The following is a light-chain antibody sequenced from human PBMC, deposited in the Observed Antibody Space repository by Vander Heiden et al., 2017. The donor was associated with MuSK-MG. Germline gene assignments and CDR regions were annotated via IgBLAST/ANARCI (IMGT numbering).Light chain of an antibody. J-gene: IGKJ4*01. V-gene: IGKV1-39*01. CDR2: AAS. CDR1: QSISRY. CDR3: QQTDSPPIA. Sequence: DIQMTQSPSSLSASMGDRVTITCRASQSISRYLNWYQQKPGKAPKLLIYAASTLHRKLPSRFSGSGSGTDFTLTISRLQPEDFATYYCQQTDSPPIAFGGGTKVDIK.